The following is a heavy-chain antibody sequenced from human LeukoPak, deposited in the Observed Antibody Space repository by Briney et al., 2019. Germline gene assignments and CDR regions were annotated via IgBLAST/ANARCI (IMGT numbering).Heavy chain of an antibody. CDR1: GFSFSTYW. CDR2: IKQDGSEK. V-gene: IGHV3-7*01. J-gene: IGHJ4*02. CDR3: ARGRGLDH. Sequence: GGSLRLSCAASGFSFSTYWMTWVRQAPGKGPEWVANIKQDGSEKHYVDSVKGRFTISRDNAKNSLYLQMNSLRAEDTAIYYCARGRGLDHWGQGTLVTVSS. D-gene: IGHD5-12*01.